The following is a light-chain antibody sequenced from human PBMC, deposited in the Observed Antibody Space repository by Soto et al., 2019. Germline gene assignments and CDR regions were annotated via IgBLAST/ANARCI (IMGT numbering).Light chain of an antibody. V-gene: IGLV2-14*03. Sequence: QSALTQPASVSGSPGQSITISCTGTSSDIGAYNYVSWYQQHPGKAPKLMIYDVSSRPSGVSNRFSGSKSGNTASLTISGLQAEDEADYYCSSCTSSNTLVVFGGGTKITVL. J-gene: IGLJ2*01. CDR2: DVS. CDR3: SSCTSSNTLVV. CDR1: SSDIGAYNY.